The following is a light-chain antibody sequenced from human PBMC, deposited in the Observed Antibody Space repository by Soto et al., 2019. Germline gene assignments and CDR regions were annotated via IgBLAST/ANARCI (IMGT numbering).Light chain of an antibody. CDR2: RAS. J-gene: IGKJ1*01. CDR3: QQYHSYSWT. V-gene: IGKV1-5*03. Sequence: DIQMTQSPSTLSASVGDRVPITCRASQSVSTWLAWYQQKPGKAPKLLIYRASSLETGVPSRFSGSGSGTEFALTISSLQPDDFATYYCQQYHSYSWTFGQGTKVEIK. CDR1: QSVSTW.